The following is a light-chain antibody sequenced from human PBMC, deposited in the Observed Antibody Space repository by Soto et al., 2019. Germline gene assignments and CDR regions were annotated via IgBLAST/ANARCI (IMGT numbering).Light chain of an antibody. CDR3: SSYTSSSPYV. V-gene: IGLV2-14*01. J-gene: IGLJ1*01. CDR2: DVS. CDR1: SSDVGGYNY. Sequence: QSALTQPASVSGSPGQSLTISCTGTSSDVGGYNYVSWYQQYPGKAPKLMIYDVSNRPSGVSNRFSGSKSGNTASLTISGLQAEDEAYYYCSSYTSSSPYVFGTGTKVTVL.